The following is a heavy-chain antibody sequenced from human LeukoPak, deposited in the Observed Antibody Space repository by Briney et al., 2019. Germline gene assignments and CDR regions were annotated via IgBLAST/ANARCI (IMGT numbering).Heavy chain of an antibody. Sequence: GGSLRLSCAASGFTFRSYAMNWVRQAPGKGLEWVSTISGSGSSTYYADSVEGRFTISRDNSKNTLYLLMNSLRAEDTAEYYCAKDGPASWGYFDYWGQGTLVTVSS. V-gene: IGHV3-23*01. CDR1: GFTFRSYA. D-gene: IGHD3-16*01. CDR3: AKDGPASWGYFDY. CDR2: ISGSGSST. J-gene: IGHJ4*02.